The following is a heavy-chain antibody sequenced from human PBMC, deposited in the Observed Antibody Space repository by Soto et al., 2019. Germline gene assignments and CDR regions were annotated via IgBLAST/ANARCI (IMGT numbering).Heavy chain of an antibody. CDR3: AKDSVSGSYSFWYSDL. CDR2: ISWNSGSI. J-gene: IGHJ2*01. V-gene: IGHV3-9*01. Sequence: SLRLSCAASGFTFDDYAMHWVRQAPGKGLEWVSGISWNSGSIGYADSVKGRFTISRDNAKNSLYLQMNSLRAEDTALYYCAKDSVSGSYSFWYSDLWGRGTLVTVSS. D-gene: IGHD1-26*01. CDR1: GFTFDDYA.